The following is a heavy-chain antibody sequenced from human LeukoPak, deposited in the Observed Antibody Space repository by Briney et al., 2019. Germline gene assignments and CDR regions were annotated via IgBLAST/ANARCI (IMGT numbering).Heavy chain of an antibody. CDR2: IDGSGYST. CDR3: ASASYGHYYYYYMDV. CDR1: GVTFRSYA. J-gene: IGHJ6*03. V-gene: IGHV3-23*01. Sequence: GGSLRLSCAASGVTFRSYAMSWVRRAPGKGLEWVSSIDGSGYSTFYADSVKGRFTISRDNSKNTLYLQMNSLRAEDTAVYYCASASYGHYYYYYMDVWGKGTTVTVSS. D-gene: IGHD3-10*01.